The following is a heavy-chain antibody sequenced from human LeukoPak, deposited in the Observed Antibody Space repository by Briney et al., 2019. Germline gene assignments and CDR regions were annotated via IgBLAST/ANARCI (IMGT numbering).Heavy chain of an antibody. V-gene: IGHV5-51*01. CDR1: GNSFGTYW. CDR2: MFPGNSEV. CDR3: ARRTGRPQAGWFNP. Sequence: GESLKISCKDSGNSFGTYWVGWVRQMPGKGLECMGIMFPGNSEVRYSPAFQGQVTISADKSISTAYLQWTSLKASDTAMYYCARRTGRPQAGWFNPWGQGTLVTVSS. D-gene: IGHD3-10*01. J-gene: IGHJ5*02.